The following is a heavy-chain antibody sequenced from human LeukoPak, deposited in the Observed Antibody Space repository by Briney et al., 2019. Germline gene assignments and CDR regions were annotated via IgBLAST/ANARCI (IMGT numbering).Heavy chain of an antibody. V-gene: IGHV3-9*01. CDR2: ISWNSGSI. CDR3: ATEPADSSGYYFDY. D-gene: IGHD3-22*01. J-gene: IGHJ4*02. CDR1: GFTFDDYA. Sequence: GGSLRLSCAASGFTFDDYAMHRVRQAPGKGLEWVSGISWNSGSIGYADSVKGRFTISRDNAKNSLYLQMNSLRAEDTALYYCATEPADSSGYYFDYWGQGTLVTVSS.